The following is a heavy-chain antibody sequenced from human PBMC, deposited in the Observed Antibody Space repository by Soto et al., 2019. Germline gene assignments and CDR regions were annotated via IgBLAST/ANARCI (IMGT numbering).Heavy chain of an antibody. CDR1: GFSLNTNAVG. CDR2: LYWDDDE. J-gene: IGHJ4*02. Sequence: QITLKESGPTLVKPTQTLTLTCTFSGFSLNTNAVGVAWIRQPPGKALEWLALLYWDDDERYSPSLKNRLTITTVTSKNQVVLTMTNMDPEDTATYYCAHRRVRDSSGENFDSWGQGTLVTVSS. V-gene: IGHV2-5*02. CDR3: AHRRVRDSSGENFDS. D-gene: IGHD6-19*01.